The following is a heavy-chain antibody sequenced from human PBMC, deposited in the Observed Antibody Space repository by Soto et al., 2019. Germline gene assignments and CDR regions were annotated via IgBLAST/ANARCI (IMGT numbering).Heavy chain of an antibody. CDR1: GYSFTSYW. CDR2: IDPSDSYT. CDR3: ARLLGTTGTTSYHYYGMDV. V-gene: IGHV5-10-1*01. Sequence: GESLKISCKGSGYSFTSYWISWVRQMPGKGLEWMGRIDPSDSYTNYSPSFQGHVTISADKSISTAYLQWSSLKASDTAMYYCARLLGTTGTTSYHYYGMDVWGQGTTVTVSS. J-gene: IGHJ6*02. D-gene: IGHD1-1*01.